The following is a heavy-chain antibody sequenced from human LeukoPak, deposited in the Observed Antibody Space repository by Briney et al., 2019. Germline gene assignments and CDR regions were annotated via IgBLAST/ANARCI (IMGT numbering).Heavy chain of an antibody. Sequence: VASVKVSCKASGYTFSSYAISWVRQAPGQGLEWMGGIIPIFGTANYAQKFQGRVTITTDESTSTAYMELSSLRSEDTAVYYCARDKEGSSSSLGYYYMDVWGKGTTVTVSS. CDR1: GYTFSSYA. D-gene: IGHD6-6*01. CDR3: ARDKEGSSSSLGYYYMDV. CDR2: IIPIFGTA. V-gene: IGHV1-69*05. J-gene: IGHJ6*03.